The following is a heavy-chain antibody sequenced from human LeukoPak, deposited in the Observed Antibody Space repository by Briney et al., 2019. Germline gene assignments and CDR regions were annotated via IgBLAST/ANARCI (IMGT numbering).Heavy chain of an antibody. V-gene: IGHV3-23*01. J-gene: IGHJ4*02. Sequence: GGSLRLSCAASGFTFSSYAMSWVRQAPGKGLEWVSAISGSGGSTYYADSVKGRFTISRDNSKNTLYLQMNSLRAEDTAVYYCAKADYDFWSGYLDYWGQGTLVTVSS. D-gene: IGHD3-3*01. CDR1: GFTFSSYA. CDR2: ISGSGGST. CDR3: AKADYDFWSGYLDY.